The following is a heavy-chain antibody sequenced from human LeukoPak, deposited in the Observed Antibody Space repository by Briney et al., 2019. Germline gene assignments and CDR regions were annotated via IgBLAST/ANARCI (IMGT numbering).Heavy chain of an antibody. CDR3: ARDVAEDIAVAGNNWFDP. CDR2: ISAYNGNT. V-gene: IGHV1-18*01. CDR1: GYTFTSYG. J-gene: IGHJ5*02. D-gene: IGHD6-19*01. Sequence: ASVKVSCKASGYTFTSYGISWVRQAPGQGLEWMGWISAYNGNTNYAQKLQGRVTMTTDTSTSTAYMELRSLRSDDTAVYYCARDVAEDIAVAGNNWFDPWGQGTLVTVSS.